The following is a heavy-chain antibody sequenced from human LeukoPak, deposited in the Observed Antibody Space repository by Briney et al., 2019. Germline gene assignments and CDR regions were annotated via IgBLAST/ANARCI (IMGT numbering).Heavy chain of an antibody. CDR1: GFTFNTYT. V-gene: IGHV3-48*01. D-gene: IGHD2-2*01. CDR2: ISGSSGII. CDR3: AKDQWYCSSTDCYGIFDC. Sequence: GGSLRLSCAASGFTFNTYTMNWVRQAPGKGLEWVSYISGSSGIIDYADSVRGRFTISRDNAKNSLYLQMNSLRAEDTAVYFCAKDQWYCSSTDCYGIFDCWGQGTLVIVSS. J-gene: IGHJ4*02.